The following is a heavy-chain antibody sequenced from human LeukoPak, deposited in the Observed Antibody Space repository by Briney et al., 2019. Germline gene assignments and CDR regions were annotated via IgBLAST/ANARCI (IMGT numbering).Heavy chain of an antibody. CDR3: AKSNAQGELAYYFDY. CDR2: IGTTGSYI. Sequence: GGSLRLSCAASGFTFSNYSMNWVRQAPGKGLEWVSSIGTTGSYIFYADSVKGRFTISRDNAKNSLYLQMNSLRAEDTALYYCAKSNAQGELAYYFDYWGQGTLVTVSS. CDR1: GFTFSNYS. J-gene: IGHJ4*02. D-gene: IGHD1-26*01. V-gene: IGHV3-21*04.